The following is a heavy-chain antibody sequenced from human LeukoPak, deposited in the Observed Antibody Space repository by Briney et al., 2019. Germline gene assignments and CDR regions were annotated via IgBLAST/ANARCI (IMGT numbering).Heavy chain of an antibody. Sequence: SQTLSLTCTVSGGSISSGGYYWSWIRQPAGKGLEWIGRIYTSGSTNYNPSLKSRVTMSVDTSKNQFSLKLSSVTAADTAIYYCASGDSSSGEGMVLFFYWGQGTLVTVSS. CDR3: ASGDSSSGEGMVLFFY. CDR1: GGSISSGGYY. V-gene: IGHV4-61*02. CDR2: IYTSGST. D-gene: IGHD6-6*01. J-gene: IGHJ4*02.